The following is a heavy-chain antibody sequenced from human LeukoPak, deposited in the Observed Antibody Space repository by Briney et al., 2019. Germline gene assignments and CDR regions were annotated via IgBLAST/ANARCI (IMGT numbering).Heavy chain of an antibody. CDR2: ISYDGSNK. V-gene: IGHV3-30-3*01. CDR1: GFTFSSYA. D-gene: IGHD6-6*01. J-gene: IGHJ4*02. CDR3: ASEGIAARQLVY. Sequence: GSLRLSCAPSGFTFSSYAMHWVRQAPGKGLEWVAVISYDGSNKYYADSVKGRFTISRDNSKNTLYLQMNSLRAEDTAVYYCASEGIAARQLVYWGQGTLVTVSS.